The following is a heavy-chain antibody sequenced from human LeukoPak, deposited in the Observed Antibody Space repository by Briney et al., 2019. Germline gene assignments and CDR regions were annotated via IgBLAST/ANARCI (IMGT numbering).Heavy chain of an antibody. CDR2: IIPIFDTA. Sequence: GSSVTVSCKSSGGTFSSYAISWVRQAPGQGLEWMGGIIPIFDTANYAQKFQGRVTITADESTSTAYMELSSLRSEDTDVYYWARDSCGTFDHWGQGTLVTVSS. CDR3: ARDSCGTFDH. V-gene: IGHV1-69*01. CDR1: GGTFSSYA. J-gene: IGHJ4*02.